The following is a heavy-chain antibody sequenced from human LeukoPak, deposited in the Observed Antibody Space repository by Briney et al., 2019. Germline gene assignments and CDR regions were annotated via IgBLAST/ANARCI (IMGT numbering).Heavy chain of an antibody. CDR3: ARDRITMVRGDGMDV. J-gene: IGHJ6*04. D-gene: IGHD3-10*01. CDR2: ISSSGSTI. Sequence: GGSLRLSCAASGFTFSSYSMNWVRQAPGKGLEWVSYISSSGSTIYYADSVKGRFTISRDNAKNSLYLQMNSLRAEDTAVYYCARDRITMVRGDGMDVWGKGTTVTVSS. CDR1: GFTFSSYS. V-gene: IGHV3-48*04.